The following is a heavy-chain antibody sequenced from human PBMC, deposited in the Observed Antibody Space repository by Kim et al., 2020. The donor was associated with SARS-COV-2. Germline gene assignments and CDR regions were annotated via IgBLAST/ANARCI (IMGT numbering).Heavy chain of an antibody. CDR3: VRDRSDGRYFDY. D-gene: IGHD2-21*02. V-gene: IGHV3-48*02. Sequence: GGSLRLSCAASGFTFSRFAMHWVRQAPGKGLEWVSFITTTISTIYYADSVKGRFTISRDNAKNLLSLQMNSLRDEDTAIYYCVRDRSDGRYFDYWGQRARLTVSS. J-gene: IGHJ4*02. CDR1: GFTFSRFA. CDR2: ITTTISTI.